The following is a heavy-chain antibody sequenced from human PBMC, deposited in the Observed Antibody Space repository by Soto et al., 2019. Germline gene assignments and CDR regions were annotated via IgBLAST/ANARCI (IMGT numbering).Heavy chain of an antibody. V-gene: IGHV3-15*01. D-gene: IGHD2-2*01. CDR1: GFTFSNAW. Sequence: GGSLRLSCAASGFTFSNAWMSWVRQAPGKGLEWVGRIKSKTDGGTTDYAAPVKGRFTISRDDSKNTLYLQMNSLKTEDTAVYYCTTEGYCSSTSCRVDDAFDIWGQGTMVTVSS. CDR2: IKSKTDGGTT. CDR3: TTEGYCSSTSCRVDDAFDI. J-gene: IGHJ3*02.